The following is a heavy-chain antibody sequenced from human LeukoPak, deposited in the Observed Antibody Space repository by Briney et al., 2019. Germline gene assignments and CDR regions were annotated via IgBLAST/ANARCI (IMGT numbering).Heavy chain of an antibody. J-gene: IGHJ4*02. V-gene: IGHV3-23*01. Sequence: GGSLRLSCAASGFTFNSYRMIWVRQAPGKGLEWVSAISGSGGSTYYADSVKGRFTISRDNSKNTLYLQMNSLRAEDTAVYYCAKAPGSYYYGSGSHPSWVRYWGQGTLVTVSS. CDR2: ISGSGGST. CDR3: AKAPGSYYYGSGSHPSWVRY. CDR1: GFTFNSYR. D-gene: IGHD3-10*01.